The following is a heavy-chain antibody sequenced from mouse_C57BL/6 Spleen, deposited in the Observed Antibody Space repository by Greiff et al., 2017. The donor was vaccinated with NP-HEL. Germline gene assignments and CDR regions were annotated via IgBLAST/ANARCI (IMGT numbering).Heavy chain of an antibody. CDR2: ISSGSSTI. D-gene: IGHD2-4*01. V-gene: IGHV5-17*01. J-gene: IGHJ4*01. Sequence: EVQLQESGGGLVKPGGSLKLSCAASGFTFSDYGMHWVRQAPEKGLEWVAYISSGSSTIYYADTVKGRFTISRDNAKNTLFLQMTSLRSEDTAMYYCARPTLYYDYDDYAMDYWGQGTSVTVSS. CDR3: ARPTLYYDYDDYAMDY. CDR1: GFTFSDYG.